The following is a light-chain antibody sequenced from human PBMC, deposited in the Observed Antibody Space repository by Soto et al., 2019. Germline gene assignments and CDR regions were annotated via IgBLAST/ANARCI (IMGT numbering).Light chain of an antibody. J-gene: IGLJ1*01. CDR3: CSYAGRSTPYV. Sequence: QSVLTQPRSVSGSPGQSVTISCTGTSSDVGGYNYVSWYQQHPGKVPKLMIYDVSKRPSGVPDRFSGSKSGNTASLTISGLQADDEAEYYCCSYAGRSTPYVFGTGTKLTVL. CDR2: DVS. CDR1: SSDVGGYNY. V-gene: IGLV2-11*01.